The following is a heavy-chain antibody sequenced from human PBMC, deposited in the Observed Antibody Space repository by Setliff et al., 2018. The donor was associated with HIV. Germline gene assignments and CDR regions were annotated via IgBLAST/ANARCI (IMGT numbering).Heavy chain of an antibody. Sequence: GGSLRLSCATSGFTFGDYAMSWVRQAPGKGLEWVGFIRSTPYGGTTGYAASVKTRFIISRDDYKTIAYLQMNSLQTEDTAVYHCARDLTSIYGSGSPPDYWGQGTLVTVSS. D-gene: IGHD3-10*01. CDR3: ARDLTSIYGSGSPPDY. J-gene: IGHJ4*02. V-gene: IGHV3-49*04. CDR2: IRSTPYGGTT. CDR1: GFTFGDYA.